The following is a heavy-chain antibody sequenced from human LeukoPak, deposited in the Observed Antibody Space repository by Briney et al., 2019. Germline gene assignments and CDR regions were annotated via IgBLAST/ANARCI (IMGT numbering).Heavy chain of an antibody. CDR2: ISGGGDST. CDR1: RFTFSNYA. D-gene: IGHD3-10*01. J-gene: IGHJ4*02. CDR3: AKYNYDSGSYSLDY. V-gene: IGHV3-23*01. Sequence: PGGSLRLSCAASRFTFSNYAMSWVRQAPGKGLEWVSAISGGGDSTFYADSVEGRFTISRDNSKNTLYLQMNSLRAEDTAVYYCAKYNYDSGSYSLDYWGQGTLVTVSS.